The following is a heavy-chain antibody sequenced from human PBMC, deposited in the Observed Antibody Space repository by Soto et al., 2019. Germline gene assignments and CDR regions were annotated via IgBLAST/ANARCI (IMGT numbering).Heavy chain of an antibody. D-gene: IGHD3-10*01. J-gene: IGHJ4*02. CDR2: IYYSGST. V-gene: IGHV4-31*03. CDR1: GGSISRGGYY. CDR3: ARVGPEENLWFGELLPTNFDY. Sequence: PSETRSLTCTVSGGSISRGGYYWSWIRPHPGKGLEWIGYIYYSGSTYYNPSLKSRVTISVDTSKNQFSLKLSSVTAADTAVYYCARVGPEENLWFGELLPTNFDYWGQGTLVTVSS.